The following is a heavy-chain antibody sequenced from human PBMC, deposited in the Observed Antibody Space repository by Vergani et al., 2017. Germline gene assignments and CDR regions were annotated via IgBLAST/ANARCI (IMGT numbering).Heavy chain of an antibody. J-gene: IGHJ4*02. Sequence: QVHLVESGGGVVQPGRSLTLSCVASGFSFRGHGMHWVRQAPGKGLEWVAMISYDGDRREYGDFAKGRFTISRDSSKTVYLQMNSLRVEDTAMYFCAKDLSYSTAGPHFDSRGQGTLVTVSA. CDR1: GFSFRGHG. D-gene: IGHD4-11*01. V-gene: IGHV3-30*18. CDR2: ISYDGDRR. CDR3: AKDLSYSTAGPHFDS.